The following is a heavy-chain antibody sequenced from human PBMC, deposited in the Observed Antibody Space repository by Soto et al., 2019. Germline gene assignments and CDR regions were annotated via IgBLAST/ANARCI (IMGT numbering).Heavy chain of an antibody. CDR3: ARDTFGGAYDFLH. Sequence: VQLVESGGGLVQPGGSLRLSCAASGFTVSRFYMTWVRQAPGNWLQWVAVISSGGSTYYADSVKGRFTISRDNSKNTLYLEMHRLRAEDPAVYYCARDTFGGAYDFLHGGQGAMVTVSS. J-gene: IGHJ4*02. CDR2: ISSGGST. CDR1: GFTVSRFY. D-gene: IGHD3-3*01. V-gene: IGHV3-66*01.